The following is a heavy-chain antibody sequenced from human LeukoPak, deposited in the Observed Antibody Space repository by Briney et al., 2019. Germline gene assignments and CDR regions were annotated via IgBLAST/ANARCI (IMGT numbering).Heavy chain of an antibody. CDR2: IYYSGST. D-gene: IGHD4-11*01. V-gene: IGHV4-59*08. J-gene: IGHJ4*02. CDR3: ARHDYYTNYYYFDQ. CDR1: GGSISSYY. Sequence: SETLSLTCTVSGGSISSYYWSWIRQPPGKGLEWIGYIYYSGSTNHNPSLKSRVTISVDTSKNQFSLKLSSVTAADTAMYYCARHDYYTNYYYFDQWGQGTLVTVSS.